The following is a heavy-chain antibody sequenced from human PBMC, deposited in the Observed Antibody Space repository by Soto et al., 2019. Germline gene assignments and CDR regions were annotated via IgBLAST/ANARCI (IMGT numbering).Heavy chain of an antibody. CDR2: INAGNGNT. J-gene: IGHJ4*02. V-gene: IGHV1-3*01. Sequence: ASVKVSCKASGYTFTRYGMHWVRQAPGQRLEWMGWINAGNGNTKYSQKFQGRVTVTRDTSASTAYMELSSLRSEDMAVYYCAFLTPHFDYRGQGTLVPVSS. CDR1: GYTFTRYG. CDR3: AFLTPHFDY. D-gene: IGHD3-9*01.